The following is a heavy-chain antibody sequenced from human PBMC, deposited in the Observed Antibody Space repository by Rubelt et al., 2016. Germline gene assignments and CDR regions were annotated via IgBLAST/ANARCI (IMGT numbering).Heavy chain of an antibody. J-gene: IGHJ4*02. CDR3: ARDQGYYGSGSYYNGPDYFDY. D-gene: IGHD3-10*01. CDR2: IHYTGST. Sequence: GGSISSYYWNWIRQPPGKGLEWIGHIHYTGSTNYNPSLQSRVPISVDTSKNQFCLKLSSVTAADTAVYYCARDQGYYGSGSYYNGPDYFDYWGQGTLVTVSS. V-gene: IGHV4-59*12. CDR1: GGSISSYY.